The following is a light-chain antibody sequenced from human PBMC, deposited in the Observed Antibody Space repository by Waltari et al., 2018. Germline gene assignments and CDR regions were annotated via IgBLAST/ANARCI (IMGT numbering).Light chain of an antibody. J-gene: IGLJ1*01. CDR2: KNY. CDR3: ASWDDRLSGYV. V-gene: IGLV1-47*01. Sequence: QSVLTQPPAASGTPGQRGTISCSGSRSNIGNNPVHWYQQFPGTAPKLLIYKNYERPSGVPDRFSGSRSGTSASLAISGLRSEDEADYYCASWDDRLSGYVFGPGTKVIVL. CDR1: RSNIGNNP.